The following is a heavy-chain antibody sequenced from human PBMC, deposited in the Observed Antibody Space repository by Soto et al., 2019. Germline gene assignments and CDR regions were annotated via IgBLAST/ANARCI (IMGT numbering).Heavy chain of an antibody. Sequence: ASVKVSCKASGYTFTTYVMHWVRQAPGQRLEWMGWINAGNDNTKYSQKFQGRVTITRDTSASTVYMELSSLSSEDTAVYYCARVGHYYYGMXVWGQGTTVXVSS. CDR1: GYTFTTYV. J-gene: IGHJ6*02. D-gene: IGHD3-3*01. CDR2: INAGNDNT. V-gene: IGHV1-3*01. CDR3: ARVGHYYYGMXV.